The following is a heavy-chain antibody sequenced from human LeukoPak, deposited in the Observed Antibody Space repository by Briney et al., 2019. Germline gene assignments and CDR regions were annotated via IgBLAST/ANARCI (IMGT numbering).Heavy chain of an antibody. D-gene: IGHD6-13*01. CDR3: AREVAAAGPAALDY. CDR2: IIPIFGTA. Sequence: SVKVSCKASGGTFSSYAISWVRQAPGQGLEWMGGIIPIFGTANYAQKFQGRVTITADESTSTAYMELSSLRSEDTAVYYCAREVAAAGPAALDYWGQGTLVTVSS. J-gene: IGHJ4*02. V-gene: IGHV1-69*13. CDR1: GGTFSSYA.